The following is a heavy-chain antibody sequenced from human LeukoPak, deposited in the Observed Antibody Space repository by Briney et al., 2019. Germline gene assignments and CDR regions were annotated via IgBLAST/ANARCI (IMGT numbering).Heavy chain of an antibody. Sequence: SETLSLTCTVSGGSISSSDYDWGWIRQPPGKGLQWIGSIFYSGITYYNPSLKSRVTISVATSKNQFSLRLRSVIAADTAVYYCARQGIAVARDDYWGQGTLVTVSS. CDR2: IFYSGIT. D-gene: IGHD6-19*01. V-gene: IGHV4-39*01. CDR1: GGSISSSDYD. J-gene: IGHJ4*02. CDR3: ARQGIAVARDDY.